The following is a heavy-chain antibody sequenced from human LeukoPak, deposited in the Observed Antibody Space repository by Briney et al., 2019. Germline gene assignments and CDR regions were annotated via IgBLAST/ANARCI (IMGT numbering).Heavy chain of an antibody. CDR2: ISAYNGNT. D-gene: IGHD6-6*01. CDR3: ASEFSGARSSSAEYYYDMDV. CDR1: RDTFTIYG. J-gene: IGHJ6*03. V-gene: IGHV1-18*01. Sequence: GASVKVSCKASRDTFTIYGISGGSQAPGQGLGWMGWISAYNGNTNYAQKLQGRVTMTTDTSTSTAYMELRSLRYDDTAGYYCASEFSGARSSSAEYYYDMDVWGKGTTVTVSS.